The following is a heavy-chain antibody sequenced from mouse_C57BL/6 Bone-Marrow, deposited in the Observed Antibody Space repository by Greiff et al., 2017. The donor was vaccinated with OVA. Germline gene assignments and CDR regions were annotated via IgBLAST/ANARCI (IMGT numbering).Heavy chain of an antibody. Sequence: EVKLMESGPGLVKPSQSLSLTCSVPGYSITSGYYWNWIRQFPGNKLEWMGYISYDGSNNYNPSLKNRISITRDTSKNQFFLKLNSVTTEDTATYYCAPRYFDVWGTGTTVTVSS. J-gene: IGHJ1*03. CDR1: GYSITSGYY. CDR2: ISYDGSN. V-gene: IGHV3-6*01. CDR3: APRYFDV.